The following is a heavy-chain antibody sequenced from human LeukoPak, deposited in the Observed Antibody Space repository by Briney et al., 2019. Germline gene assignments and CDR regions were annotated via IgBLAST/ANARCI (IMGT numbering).Heavy chain of an antibody. CDR3: ARRSGIAVAGAFEY. D-gene: IGHD6-19*01. Sequence: PGGSLRLSCAASGFTFSNYAIRWVRQAPGKGLEWVSGISGSGDSTYYADSVKGRFTISRDNSKNTLYLQMNSLRAEDTAVYYCARRSGIAVAGAFEYWGQGTLVTVSS. J-gene: IGHJ4*02. CDR2: ISGSGDST. CDR1: GFTFSNYA. V-gene: IGHV3-23*01.